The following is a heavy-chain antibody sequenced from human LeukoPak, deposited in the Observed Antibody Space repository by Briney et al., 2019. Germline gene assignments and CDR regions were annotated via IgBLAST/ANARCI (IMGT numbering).Heavy chain of an antibody. CDR3: AREGGYDYSLGY. J-gene: IGHJ4*02. V-gene: IGHV1-2*02. D-gene: IGHD5-12*01. CDR1: GYTFTGYY. CDR2: INPNSGGT. Sequence: ASVKVSCKASGYTFTGYYMHWVRQAPGQGLEWMGWINPNSGGTNYAQKFQGRVTMTRDTSISAAYMELSRLRSDDTAVYYCAREGGYDYSLGYWGQGTLVTVSS.